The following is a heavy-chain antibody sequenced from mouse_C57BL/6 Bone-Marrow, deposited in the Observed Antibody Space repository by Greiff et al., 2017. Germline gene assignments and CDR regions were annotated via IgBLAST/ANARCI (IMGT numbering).Heavy chain of an antibody. Sequence: QLQQPGAELVKPGASVKLSCKASGYTFTSYWMQWVKQRPGQGLEWIGEIDPSDSYTNYNQKFKGKATLTVDTSSSTAYMQLSSLTSEDSAVYYCARSDYGYDGDYWGQGTTLTVSS. CDR2: IDPSDSYT. D-gene: IGHD2-2*01. CDR3: ARSDYGYDGDY. CDR1: GYTFTSYW. V-gene: IGHV1-50*01. J-gene: IGHJ2*01.